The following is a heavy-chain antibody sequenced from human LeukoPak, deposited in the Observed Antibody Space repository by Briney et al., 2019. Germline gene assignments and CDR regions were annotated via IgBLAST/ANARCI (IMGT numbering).Heavy chain of an antibody. Sequence: SETLSLTCTVSGGSISSYYWSWIRQPPGTGLEWIGYIYYSGSTNYNPSLKSRVTISVDTSKNQFSLKLSSVTAADTAVYYCARGGSSWYSNYYYYGMDVWGQGTTVTVSS. CDR1: GGSISSYY. J-gene: IGHJ6*02. CDR2: IYYSGST. D-gene: IGHD6-13*01. CDR3: ARGGSSWYSNYYYYGMDV. V-gene: IGHV4-59*01.